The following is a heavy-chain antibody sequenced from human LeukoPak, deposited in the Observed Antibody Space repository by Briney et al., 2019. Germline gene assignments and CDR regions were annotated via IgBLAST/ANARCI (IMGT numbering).Heavy chain of an antibody. CDR3: ATSHDSAGND. Sequence: PGGSLRLSCAASGFAFSDFWMSWVRQAPEKGLEWVANIGHDGNAKNYVPSVRGRFTISRDNAKNSLYLQMNSLTVEDTAVYYCATSHDSAGNDWGQGTLVTVSS. D-gene: IGHD2-15*01. J-gene: IGHJ4*02. CDR2: IGHDGNAK. CDR1: GFAFSDFW. V-gene: IGHV3-7*01.